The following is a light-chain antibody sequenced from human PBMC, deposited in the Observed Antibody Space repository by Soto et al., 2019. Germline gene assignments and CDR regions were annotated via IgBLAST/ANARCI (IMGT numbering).Light chain of an antibody. CDR3: QQSYGTLWA. CDR2: AAS. Sequence: DIQMTQSPSSLSASVGDRVTITCRASQSISSYLNWYQQKPGKAPKLLIYAASSLQCGVPSRFSGSGSGTDFTLTISSLQPEDFATYYCQQSYGTLWAFGQGTKVEIK. J-gene: IGKJ1*01. V-gene: IGKV1-39*01. CDR1: QSISSY.